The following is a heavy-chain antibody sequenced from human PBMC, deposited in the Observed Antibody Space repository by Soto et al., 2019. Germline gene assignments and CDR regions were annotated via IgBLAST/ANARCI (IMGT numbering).Heavy chain of an antibody. V-gene: IGHV3-7*04. Sequence: EVQLVESGGGLVQPGGSLRLSCAAAGFPFSSNWMSWVRQAQGKGLEWGATIKEAGSAKYYVDSVKGRFTISRDNAKNSLFLQINSLRTEDTAVYYCARGGFWGQGTLVTVSS. CDR3: ARGGF. J-gene: IGHJ4*02. CDR2: IKEAGSAK. CDR1: GFPFSSNW.